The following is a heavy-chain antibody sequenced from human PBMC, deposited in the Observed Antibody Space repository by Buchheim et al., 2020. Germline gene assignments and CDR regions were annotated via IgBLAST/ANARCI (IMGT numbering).Heavy chain of an antibody. Sequence: QLQLQESGSGLVKPSQTLSLTCAVSGGSISSGGYSWSWIRQPPGKGLEWIGYIYHSGSTYYNPSPKSRVTISVDRSKNQFSLKLSSVTAADTAVYYCARALRYCSGGSCYNWFDPWGQGTL. V-gene: IGHV4-30-2*01. D-gene: IGHD2-15*01. CDR2: IYHSGST. CDR3: ARALRYCSGGSCYNWFDP. CDR1: GGSISSGGYS. J-gene: IGHJ5*02.